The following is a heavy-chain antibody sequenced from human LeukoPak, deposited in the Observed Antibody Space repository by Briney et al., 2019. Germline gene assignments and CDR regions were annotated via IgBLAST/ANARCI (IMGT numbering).Heavy chain of an antibody. Sequence: ASVKVSCKASGYTFTSYGISWVRQAPGQGLEWMGWISAYNGNTNYAQKLQGRVTMTTDTSTSTAYMEPRSLRSDDTAVYYCARDDSPLGYYYGSGSYWADAFDIWGQGTMVTVSS. CDR2: ISAYNGNT. V-gene: IGHV1-18*01. CDR1: GYTFTSYG. D-gene: IGHD3-10*01. J-gene: IGHJ3*02. CDR3: ARDDSPLGYYYGSGSYWADAFDI.